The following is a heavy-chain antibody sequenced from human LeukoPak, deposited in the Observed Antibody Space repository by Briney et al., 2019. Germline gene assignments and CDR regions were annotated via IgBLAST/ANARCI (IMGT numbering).Heavy chain of an antibody. CDR2: ISYDGSNK. Sequence: GGSLRLSCAASGFTFSSYGMHWVRQAPGKRLEWVAVISYDGSNKYYADSVKGRFTISRDNSKNTLYLQMNSLRAEDTAVYYCAKDDSSGYYGHWGQGTLVTVSS. V-gene: IGHV3-30*18. CDR3: AKDDSSGYYGH. CDR1: GFTFSSYG. J-gene: IGHJ4*02. D-gene: IGHD3-22*01.